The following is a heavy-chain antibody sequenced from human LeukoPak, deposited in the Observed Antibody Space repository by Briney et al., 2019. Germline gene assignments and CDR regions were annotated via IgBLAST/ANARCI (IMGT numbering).Heavy chain of an antibody. J-gene: IGHJ4*02. CDR2: INTNTGNP. D-gene: IGHD6-13*01. V-gene: IGHV7-4-1*02. CDR3: ARAPSGQLVPFDY. CDR1: GYTFTSYG. Sequence: ASVKVSCKASGYTFTSYGISWVRQAPGQGLEWMGWINTNTGNPTYAQGFTGRFVFSLDTSVSTAYLQISSLKAEDTAVYYCARAPSGQLVPFDYWGQGTLVTVSS.